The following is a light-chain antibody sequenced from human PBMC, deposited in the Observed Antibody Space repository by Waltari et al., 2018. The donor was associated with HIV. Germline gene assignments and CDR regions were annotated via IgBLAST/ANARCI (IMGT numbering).Light chain of an antibody. CDR3: CSYASSTTYV. CDR1: NSDVGHYNL. Sequence: QSALTQPASVSGSPGQSITISCTGTNSDVGHYNLVPWYQQHPGKAPKLMIYEVNKRPSGISDRFSGSKSDNTASLTISGLQAEDEADYYCCSYASSTTYVFGTGTKITVL. J-gene: IGLJ1*01. CDR2: EVN. V-gene: IGLV2-23*02.